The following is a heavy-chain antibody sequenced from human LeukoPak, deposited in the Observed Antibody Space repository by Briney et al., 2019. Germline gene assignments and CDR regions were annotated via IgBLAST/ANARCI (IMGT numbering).Heavy chain of an antibody. J-gene: IGHJ6*02. CDR3: ATPGGGWGQYYYYGMDV. D-gene: IGHD3-16*01. Sequence: ASVKVSCKASGYTFTGYYMHWVRQAPGRGPEWMGWINPNSGGTNYAQKFQGRVTMTRDTSISTAYMELSRLRSDDTAVYYCATPGGGWGQYYYYGMDVWGQGTTVTVSS. CDR2: INPNSGGT. V-gene: IGHV1-2*02. CDR1: GYTFTGYY.